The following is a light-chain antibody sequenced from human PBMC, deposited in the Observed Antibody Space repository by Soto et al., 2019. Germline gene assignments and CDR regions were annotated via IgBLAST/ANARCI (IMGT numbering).Light chain of an antibody. Sequence: QSVLTQPPSVSAAPGQKVTISCSGSSSNIGNNYVSWYQQLPGTAPKLLIYDNNKRPSGIPDPFSGSKSGTSATLGITGLQTGDEADYYCGTWDSSLSAGGVFGGGTKLTVL. V-gene: IGLV1-51*01. J-gene: IGLJ3*02. CDR1: SSNIGNNY. CDR3: GTWDSSLSAGGV. CDR2: DNN.